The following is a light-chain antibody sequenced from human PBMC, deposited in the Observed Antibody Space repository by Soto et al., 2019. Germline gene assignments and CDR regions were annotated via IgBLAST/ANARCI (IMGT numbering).Light chain of an antibody. J-gene: IGLJ1*01. CDR2: DVS. CDR3: CSYAHSYSLYV. V-gene: IGLV2-11*01. Sequence: QSALTQPRSVSGSPGQSVTISCTGTSSDVGGYNYVSWYLQHTGKTPKLMIYDVSKLPSGDPDRFSGSKSGNTASLTISGLHAEDEADYCCCSYAHSYSLYVFGTGTQLTVL. CDR1: SSDVGGYNY.